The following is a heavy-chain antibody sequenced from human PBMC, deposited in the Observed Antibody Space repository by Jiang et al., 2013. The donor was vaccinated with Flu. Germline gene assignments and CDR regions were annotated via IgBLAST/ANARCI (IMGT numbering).Heavy chain of an antibody. D-gene: IGHD3-3*01. V-gene: IGHV4-30-4*01. CDR1: TASISYGDYY. Sequence: QVQLQESGPGLVKSSQTLSLTCIVSTASISYGDYYWTWIRQPPGEGLEYIGHIYYSGSTYYNPSLKSRLTIGIDMSKKQFSLKLTSVTAADTAVYYCAREASYDFWSGYYRVVVEGVWGQGTTVTVSS. J-gene: IGHJ6*02. CDR2: IYYSGST. CDR3: AREASYDFWSGYYRVVVEGV.